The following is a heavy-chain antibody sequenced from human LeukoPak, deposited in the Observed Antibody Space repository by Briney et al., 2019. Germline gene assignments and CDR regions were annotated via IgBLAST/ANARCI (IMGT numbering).Heavy chain of an antibody. CDR1: GFTFSSYW. V-gene: IGHV3-74*01. D-gene: IGHD4-17*01. Sequence: GGSLRLSCAASGFTFSSYWMHWVRPAPGKGLVWVSRINSDGSSTDYADSVKGRFTISRDNAKNTLYLQMSSLRAEDTAVYYCARDRFYGARYDYWGQGALVTVSS. J-gene: IGHJ4*02. CDR3: ARDRFYGARYDY. CDR2: INSDGSST.